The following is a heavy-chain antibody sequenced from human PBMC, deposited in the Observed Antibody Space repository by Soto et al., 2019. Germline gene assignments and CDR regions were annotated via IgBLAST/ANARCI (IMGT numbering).Heavy chain of an antibody. Sequence: QLQLPESGPGLVKPSETLSLACTVSGGSISSNSYYWDWIRQPPGKGLEWIGSMYYSGATYHNPSLLRRVTISVDTSKNHFSLHMSSVTAADTAVYYCARHAAYDSVWGKSDGSDYWGQGTLVTVSS. CDR2: MYYSGAT. CDR3: ARHAAYDSVWGKSDGSDY. J-gene: IGHJ4*02. CDR1: GGSISSNSYY. V-gene: IGHV4-39*01. D-gene: IGHD3-16*01.